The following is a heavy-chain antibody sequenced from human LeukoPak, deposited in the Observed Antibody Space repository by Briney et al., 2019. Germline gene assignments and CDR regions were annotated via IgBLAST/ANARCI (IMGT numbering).Heavy chain of an antibody. J-gene: IGHJ4*02. V-gene: IGHV3-23*01. CDR1: GFTFSSYA. D-gene: IGHD6-13*01. CDR2: ISGSGGST. CDR3: AKSGSSWYGGHDDY. Sequence: PGGSLTLSCAASGFTFSSYAMSWVRQAPGKGLEWVSAISGSGGSTYYADAVKGRFTISRDNSKNTLYLQMNSLRAEDTAVYYCAKSGSSWYGGHDDYWGQGTLVTVSS.